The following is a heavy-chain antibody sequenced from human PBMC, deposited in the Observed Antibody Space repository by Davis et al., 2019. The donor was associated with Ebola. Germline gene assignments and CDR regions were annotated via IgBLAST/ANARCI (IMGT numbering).Heavy chain of an antibody. CDR3: AGGTSNWYFDL. J-gene: IGHJ2*01. Sequence: SETLSLTCTVSGGSISGYYWSWIRQPPGRGLEWIGYMYYRGSTNYNPSLKSRVTISVDTSKNQFSLKLSSVTAADTAVYYCAGGTSNWYFDLWGRGTLITVSS. CDR2: MYYRGST. D-gene: IGHD1-1*01. V-gene: IGHV4-59*01. CDR1: GGSISGYY.